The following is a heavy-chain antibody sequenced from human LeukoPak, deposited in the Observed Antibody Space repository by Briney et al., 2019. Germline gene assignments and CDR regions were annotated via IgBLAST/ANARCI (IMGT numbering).Heavy chain of an antibody. CDR3: ARPLFKWELAY. Sequence: QTGGSLRLSCVASGFTFSSYWMSWVRQAPGKGLEWVANIKQDGSEKYYVDSVKGRFTISRDDAKNSLYLQMNSLRAEDTAVYYCARPLFKWELAYWGQGTLVTVSS. CDR1: GFTFSSYW. J-gene: IGHJ4*02. V-gene: IGHV3-7*01. CDR2: IKQDGSEK. D-gene: IGHD1-26*01.